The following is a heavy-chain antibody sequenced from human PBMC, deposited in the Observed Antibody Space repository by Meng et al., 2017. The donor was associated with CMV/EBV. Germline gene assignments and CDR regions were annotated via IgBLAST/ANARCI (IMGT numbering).Heavy chain of an antibody. V-gene: IGHV4-34*01. D-gene: IGHD3-10*01. CDR2: INHSGST. J-gene: IGHJ5*02. CDR1: GASFSGYY. CDR3: ARGQIYYYGSGATNWFDP. Sequence: GSLRLSCAVYGASFSGYYWSWIRRPPGKGLEWLGEINHSGSTNYNPSLKSRVTISVDTSKNQFSLKLRTVTAADTAVYYCARGQIYYYGSGATNWFDPWGQGTLVTVSS.